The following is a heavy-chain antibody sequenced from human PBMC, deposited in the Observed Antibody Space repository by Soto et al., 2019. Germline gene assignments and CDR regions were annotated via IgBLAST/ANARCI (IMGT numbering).Heavy chain of an antibody. D-gene: IGHD3-3*02. Sequence: XPVKVSCNASGYSFTSCGIIWVLQDTGQGLEWMGWISAYNGNTNYAQKLQGRVTMTTDTSTSTAYMELRSLRSDDTAVYYCARDIGFLEHNPIHSAGHGMDVWGQGTTVTVSS. CDR2: ISAYNGNT. J-gene: IGHJ6*02. CDR3: ARDIGFLEHNPIHSAGHGMDV. CDR1: GYSFTSCG. V-gene: IGHV1-18*01.